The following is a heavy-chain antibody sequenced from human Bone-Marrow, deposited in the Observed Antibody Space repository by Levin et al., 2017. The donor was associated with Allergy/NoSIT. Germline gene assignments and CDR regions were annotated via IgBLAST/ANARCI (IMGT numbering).Heavy chain of an antibody. D-gene: IGHD2-8*01. CDR3: AKGDSVDGVCYESIYYYGMDV. CDR1: GFTFSSYA. Sequence: PGGSLRLSCAASGFTFSSYAMSWVRQAPGKGLEWVSAISGSGGSTYYADSVKGRFTISRDNSKNTLYLQMNSLRAEDTAVYYCAKGDSVDGVCYESIYYYGMDVWGQGTTVTVSS. J-gene: IGHJ6*02. V-gene: IGHV3-23*01. CDR2: ISGSGGST.